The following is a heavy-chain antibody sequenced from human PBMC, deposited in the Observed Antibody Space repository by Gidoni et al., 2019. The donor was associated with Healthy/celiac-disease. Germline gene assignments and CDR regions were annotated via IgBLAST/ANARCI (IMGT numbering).Heavy chain of an antibody. CDR1: GGSIGSYY. D-gene: IGHD5-18*01. Sequence: QVQLQESGPGLVKPWETLSLNCTVSGGSIGSYYWSGIRQPPGKGLEWIGYIYYSGSTNYNPSLKSRVTISVDTSKTQFSLKLSSVTAADTAVYYCARHRGYSYGFVYYYMDVWGKGTTVTVSS. J-gene: IGHJ6*03. V-gene: IGHV4-59*08. CDR3: ARHRGYSYGFVYYYMDV. CDR2: IYYSGST.